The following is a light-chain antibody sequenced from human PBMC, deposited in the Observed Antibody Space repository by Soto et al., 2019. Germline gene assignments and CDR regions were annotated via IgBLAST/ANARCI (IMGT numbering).Light chain of an antibody. V-gene: IGKV3-15*01. Sequence: IGMTQSPATLSVSPGESATLSCRASQSFSSYLAWYQHKPGQAPRLLIQGASTRATGIPARFSGSGSGTEFTLTISSLQSEDFAVYYCQQYNNWPPWTFGQGTKV. CDR2: GAS. J-gene: IGKJ1*01. CDR1: QSFSSY. CDR3: QQYNNWPPWT.